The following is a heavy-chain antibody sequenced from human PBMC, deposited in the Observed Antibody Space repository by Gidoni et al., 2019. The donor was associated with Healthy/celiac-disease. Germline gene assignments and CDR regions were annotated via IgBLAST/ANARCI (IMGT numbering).Heavy chain of an antibody. CDR3: ARTSIAGPQWFFNYYGMDV. Sequence: QVTLRESGPALVKPTQTLTLTCTFSGFSLSTSGMCVSWIRQPPGKALEWLARIDWDDDKYYSTSLKTRLTISKDTSKNQVVLTMTNMDPVDTATYYCARTSIAGPQWFFNYYGMDVWGQGTTVTVSS. CDR2: IDWDDDK. CDR1: GFSLSTSGMC. D-gene: IGHD6-6*01. J-gene: IGHJ6*02. V-gene: IGHV2-70*15.